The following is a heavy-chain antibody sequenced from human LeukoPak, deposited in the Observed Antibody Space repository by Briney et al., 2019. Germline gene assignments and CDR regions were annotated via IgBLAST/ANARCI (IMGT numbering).Heavy chain of an antibody. CDR2: INHSGST. D-gene: IGHD6-6*01. V-gene: IGHV4-34*01. CDR3: ARKTVAGSSSVGGMDV. CDR1: GGSFSGYY. Sequence: SETLSLTCAVYGGSFSGYYWSWIRQPPGKGLEWIGEINHSGSTNYNPSLKSRVTISVDTSKDQFSLKLTSVTAADTAVYYCARKTVAGSSSVGGMDVWGQGTTVTVSS. J-gene: IGHJ6*02.